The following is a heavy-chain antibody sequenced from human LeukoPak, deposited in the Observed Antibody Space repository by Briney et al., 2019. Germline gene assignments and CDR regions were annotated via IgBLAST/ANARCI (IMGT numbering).Heavy chain of an antibody. J-gene: IGHJ3*02. V-gene: IGHV3-23*01. CDR1: GFTFSAYA. D-gene: IGHD3-16*01. CDR3: ARARGGAFDI. CDR2: ISDTAEGT. Sequence: GGSLRLSCAASGFTFSAYAMNWLRQAPGKGLEWVAAISDTAEGTFYTDSVKGRFTISRDNAKNTQYLQMNSLRAEDTAVYYCARARGGAFDIWGQGTMVIVSS.